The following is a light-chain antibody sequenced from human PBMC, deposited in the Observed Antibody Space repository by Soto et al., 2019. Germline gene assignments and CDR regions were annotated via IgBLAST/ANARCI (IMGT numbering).Light chain of an antibody. J-gene: IGLJ2*01. Sequence: QSALTQPPSVSAAPGQKVTISCSGSTSNIGNNSVSWYQQFPGTAPKLLIYDNNKRPSGIPDRFSASRSGTSATLGITGLQTGDEAHYYCGTWDNSLGSGVFGGGTKLTVL. V-gene: IGLV1-51*01. CDR2: DNN. CDR1: TSNIGNNS. CDR3: GTWDNSLGSGV.